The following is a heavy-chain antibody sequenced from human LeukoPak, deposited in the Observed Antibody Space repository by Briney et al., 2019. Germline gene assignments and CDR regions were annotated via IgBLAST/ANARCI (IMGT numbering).Heavy chain of an antibody. CDR1: GYTFTGNY. CDR2: INPNSGGT. J-gene: IGHJ1*01. D-gene: IGHD3-22*01. Sequence: SVKVSCKASGYTFTGNYMHWVRQAPGQGLEWMGWINPNSGGTNYAQKFQDRVTVTRDTSISTAYMELSRLRSDDTAVYYCARGYYDSSDYEYFQHWGQGTLVTVSS. V-gene: IGHV1-2*02. CDR3: ARGYYDSSDYEYFQH.